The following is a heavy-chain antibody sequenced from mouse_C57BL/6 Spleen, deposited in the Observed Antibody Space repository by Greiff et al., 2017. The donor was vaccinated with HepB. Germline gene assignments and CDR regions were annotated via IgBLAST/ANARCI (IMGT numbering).Heavy chain of an antibody. CDR1: GYSITSGYG. V-gene: IGHV3-2*02. CDR2: ISYSGST. J-gene: IGHJ2*01. D-gene: IGHD1-2*01. CDR3: ARTARIKY. Sequence: EVQLQESGPGLVKPSQSLSLTCTVTGYSITSGYGWNLIRQFPGNKLEWMGYISYSGSTNYNQSLKSRISITRDTSKNQFFLQLNSVTTEDTATYYWARTARIKYWGQGTTLTVSS.